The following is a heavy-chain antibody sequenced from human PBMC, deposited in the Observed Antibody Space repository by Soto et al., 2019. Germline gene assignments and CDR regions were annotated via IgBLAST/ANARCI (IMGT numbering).Heavy chain of an antibody. Sequence: EVQLVESGGALVQPGGSLRLSCAASGFTFSNYWMHWVRQAPGKGLVWISRMNSDGSNTVYADAVKGRFTISRDNAKNTQYLQINSLRVEDTAVSYFATSKGGVSTGTTTYWGQGTLVTVSS. D-gene: IGHD1-26*01. J-gene: IGHJ4*02. CDR1: GFTFSNYW. CDR3: ATSKGGVSTGTTTY. V-gene: IGHV3-74*01. CDR2: MNSDGSNT.